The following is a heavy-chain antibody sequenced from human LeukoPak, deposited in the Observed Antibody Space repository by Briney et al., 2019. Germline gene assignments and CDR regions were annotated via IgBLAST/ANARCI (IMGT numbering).Heavy chain of an antibody. D-gene: IGHD5-12*01. CDR1: GFTFSSYA. J-gene: IGHJ4*02. V-gene: IGHV3-23*01. Sequence: GGSLRLSCAASGFTFSSYAMSWVRQAPGKGLEWVSAISGSGGSTYYADSVKGRFTFSRDNSKNTLYLQMNSLRAEDTAVYYCAKGKDSCYDFAFDYWGQGTLVTVSS. CDR2: ISGSGGST. CDR3: AKGKDSCYDFAFDY.